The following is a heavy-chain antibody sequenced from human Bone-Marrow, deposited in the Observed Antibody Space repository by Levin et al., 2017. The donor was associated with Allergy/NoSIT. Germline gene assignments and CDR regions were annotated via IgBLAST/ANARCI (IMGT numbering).Heavy chain of an antibody. V-gene: IGHV5-51*01. Sequence: GESLKISCKGSGYSFTSYWIGWVRQMPGKGLEWMGIIYPGDSDTRYSPSFQGQVTISADKSISTAYLQWSSLKASDTAMYYCARLEGIAAAEVNYFDYWGQGTLVTVSS. J-gene: IGHJ4*02. CDR3: ARLEGIAAAEVNYFDY. D-gene: IGHD6-13*01. CDR1: GYSFTSYW. CDR2: IYPGDSDT.